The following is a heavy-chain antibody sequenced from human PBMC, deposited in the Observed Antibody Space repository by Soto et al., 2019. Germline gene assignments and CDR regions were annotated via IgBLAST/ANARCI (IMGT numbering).Heavy chain of an antibody. CDR1: GFTFGDYA. CDR3: AREANYYDSSGYYLLTYFDY. J-gene: IGHJ4*02. CDR2: IRSKTYGGTT. V-gene: IGHV3-49*03. D-gene: IGHD3-22*01. Sequence: GGSVRLSCTASGFTFGDYAMSWFRQAPGKGLEWVGFIRSKTYGGTTEYAASVKGRFTISRDDSKSIAYLQMNSLKTEDTAVYYCAREANYYDSSGYYLLTYFDYWGQGTLVTVSS.